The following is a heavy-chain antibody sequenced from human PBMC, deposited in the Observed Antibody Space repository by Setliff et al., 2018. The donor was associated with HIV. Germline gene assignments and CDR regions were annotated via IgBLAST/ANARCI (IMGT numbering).Heavy chain of an antibody. CDR1: GYTFTDYY. D-gene: IGHD7-27*01. Sequence: GASVKVSCKASGYTFTDYYMHWVRQAPGQGLEWMGRINPNSGGTNHAQKFQGRVTMTRDTSLNTASVEVSGLRSDDTAVYFCARQLSNSLDFWGQGTLVTVSS. CDR3: ARQLSNSLDF. J-gene: IGHJ4*02. V-gene: IGHV1-2*06. CDR2: INPNSGGT.